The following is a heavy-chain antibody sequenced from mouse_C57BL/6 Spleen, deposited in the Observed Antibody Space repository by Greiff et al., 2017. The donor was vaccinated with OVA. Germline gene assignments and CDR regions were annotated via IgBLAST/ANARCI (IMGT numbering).Heavy chain of an antibody. Sequence: EVKVVESGGGLVKPGGSLKLSCAASGFTFSDYGMHWVRQAPEKGLEWVAYISSGSSTIYYADTVKGRFTISRDNAKNTLFLQMTSLRSEDTAMYYCARQDYDEDFDYWGQGTTLTVSS. CDR2: ISSGSSTI. V-gene: IGHV5-17*01. D-gene: IGHD2-4*01. J-gene: IGHJ2*01. CDR3: ARQDYDEDFDY. CDR1: GFTFSDYG.